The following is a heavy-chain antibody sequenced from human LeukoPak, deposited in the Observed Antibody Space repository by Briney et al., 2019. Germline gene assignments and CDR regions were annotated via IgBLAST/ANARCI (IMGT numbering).Heavy chain of an antibody. Sequence: GGALRLSCAASGFTFSSYAMSWVRQAPGRGLEWVSAISGSGGSTYYADSVKGRFTISRDNSNNTLYLQMNRLRAEDTAVYYCAKTLVPRDIAARPNYWGQGTLVTVSS. V-gene: IGHV3-23*01. J-gene: IGHJ4*02. CDR3: AKTLVPRDIAARPNY. D-gene: IGHD6-6*01. CDR1: GFTFSSYA. CDR2: ISGSGGST.